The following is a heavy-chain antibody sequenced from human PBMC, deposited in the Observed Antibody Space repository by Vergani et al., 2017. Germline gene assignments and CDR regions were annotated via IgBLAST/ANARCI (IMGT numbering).Heavy chain of an antibody. CDR1: GLPSVIFG. CDR2: ISGNNDDV. J-gene: IGHJ3*01. CDR3: VRDVRVSRT. V-gene: IGHV3-21*01. Sequence: EVQMVESGGGLVKPGGSRELSGFASGLPSVIFGLNWVRRAPGKGLEWVSSISGNNDDVYYADSVKGRFTISRDNAKNSLYLDMSSLRAEDTAVYYCVRDVRVSRTWGQGTLVAVSS.